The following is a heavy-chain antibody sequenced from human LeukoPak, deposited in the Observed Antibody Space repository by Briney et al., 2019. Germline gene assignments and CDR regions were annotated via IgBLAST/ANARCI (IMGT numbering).Heavy chain of an antibody. CDR1: GYTFTTYG. J-gene: IGHJ4*02. Sequence: AAEKVSCKASGYTFTTYGISWVRQAPGQGLEWMGWISAYNGNTNYAQKLQGRVTMTTDTSTSTAYMDLRSLRSDDTAVYYCARGPLWFGDFYFDYWGQGTLVT. CDR3: ARGPLWFGDFYFDY. V-gene: IGHV1-18*01. D-gene: IGHD3-10*01. CDR2: ISAYNGNT.